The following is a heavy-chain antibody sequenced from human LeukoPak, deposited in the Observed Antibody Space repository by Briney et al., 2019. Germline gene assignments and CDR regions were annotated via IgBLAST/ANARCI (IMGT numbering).Heavy chain of an antibody. Sequence: SETLSLTCTVSGGSISSYYWSWIRQPPGKGLEWIGYIYYTGTTKYNPSLTSRVTISIDTSKNQFSLKLSSVTAADTAVYYCATSVGTTGTTWGQGTLVIVSS. CDR2: IYYTGTT. CDR3: ATSVGTTGTT. D-gene: IGHD1-1*01. CDR1: GGSISSYY. J-gene: IGHJ4*02. V-gene: IGHV4-59*08.